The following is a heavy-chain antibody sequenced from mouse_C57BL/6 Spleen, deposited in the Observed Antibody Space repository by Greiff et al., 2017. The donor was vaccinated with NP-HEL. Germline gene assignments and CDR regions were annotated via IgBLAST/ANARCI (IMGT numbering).Heavy chain of an antibody. CDR1: GYTFTDYE. Sequence: QVQLQQSGAELVRPGASVTLSCKASGYTFTDYEMHWVKQTPVHGLEWIGAIDPETGGTAYNQKFKGKAILTADKSSSTAYMELRSLTSEDSAVYYCTLITTVPFAYWGQGTLVTVSA. V-gene: IGHV1-15*01. J-gene: IGHJ3*01. CDR3: TLITTVPFAY. D-gene: IGHD1-1*01. CDR2: IDPETGGT.